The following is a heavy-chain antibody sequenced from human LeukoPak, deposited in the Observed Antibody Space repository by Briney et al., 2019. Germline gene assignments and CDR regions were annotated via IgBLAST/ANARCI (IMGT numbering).Heavy chain of an antibody. J-gene: IGHJ3*02. Sequence: QPGGSLRLSCTASGFTFSSYWMHWVRQAPGKGLVWVSRINSDGSSTSYADSVKGRFTISRDNAKNTLYLQMNSLRAEDTAVYYCARGRVVVITTPEYAFDMWGQGTMVTVSS. CDR1: GFTFSSYW. CDR3: ARGRVVVITTPEYAFDM. D-gene: IGHD3-22*01. V-gene: IGHV3-74*01. CDR2: INSDGSST.